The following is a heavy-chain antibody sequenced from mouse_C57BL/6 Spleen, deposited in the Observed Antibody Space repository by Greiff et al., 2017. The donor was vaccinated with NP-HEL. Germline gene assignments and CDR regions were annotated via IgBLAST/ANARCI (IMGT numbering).Heavy chain of an antibody. J-gene: IGHJ4*01. CDR2: IDPETGDT. V-gene: IGHV14-4*01. CDR1: GFNIKDDY. CDR3: TTKNYGAMDY. Sequence: VQLQQSGAELVRPGASVKLSCTASGFNIKDDYMHWVKQRPEQGLEWIGWIDPETGDTEYASKFQGKATITADTSSNTAYLQLSSLTSEDTAVYYCTTKNYGAMDYWGQGTSVTVSS.